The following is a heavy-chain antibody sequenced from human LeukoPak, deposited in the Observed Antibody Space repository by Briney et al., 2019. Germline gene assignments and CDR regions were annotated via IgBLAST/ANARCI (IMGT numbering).Heavy chain of an antibody. Sequence: SSETLSLTCAVYGGSFSGYYWSWIRQPPGKGLEWIGEINHSGSTNYNPSLKSRVTISVDTSKNQFSLKLSSVTAADTAVYYCARAGRDGYNLIDYWGQGTLVTVSS. CDR3: ARAGRDGYNLIDY. V-gene: IGHV4-34*01. CDR2: INHSGST. D-gene: IGHD5-24*01. J-gene: IGHJ4*02. CDR1: GGSFSGYY.